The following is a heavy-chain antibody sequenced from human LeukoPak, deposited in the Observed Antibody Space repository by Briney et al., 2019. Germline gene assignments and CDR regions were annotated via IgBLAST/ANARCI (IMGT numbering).Heavy chain of an antibody. J-gene: IGHJ4*02. D-gene: IGHD3-10*02. CDR3: ARGALHVFDY. CDR2: ISTSGSTT. Sequence: GGSLRLSCVASGFTFSDYEINWVRQAPGEGLEWVSCISTSGSTTYYADSVKGRFTISRDNAKNSLFLQMNTLTDEDTAVYYCARGALHVFDYWGQGTPVTVSS. CDR1: GFTFSDYE. V-gene: IGHV3-48*03.